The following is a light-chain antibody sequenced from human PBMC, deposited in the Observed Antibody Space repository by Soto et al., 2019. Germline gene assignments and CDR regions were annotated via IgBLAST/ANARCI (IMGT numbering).Light chain of an antibody. CDR3: QQYNNWPPET. J-gene: IGKJ1*01. CDR1: QGIGDT. Sequence: EVVMRQSPATLSVSPVEVATLSCSSSQGIGDTLAWYQHKPGQTPRLLIYDTSTRATGVPTRFSGSGSGTEFTLTIRSLQSEDFAVYYCQQYNNWPPETFGQGTKVDIK. V-gene: IGKV3-15*01. CDR2: DTS.